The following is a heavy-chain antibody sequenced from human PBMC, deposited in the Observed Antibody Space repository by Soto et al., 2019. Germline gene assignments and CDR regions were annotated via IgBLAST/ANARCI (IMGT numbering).Heavy chain of an antibody. CDR3: ARDGEVRYSYWGSQYYYYYYYMDV. CDR2: INSDGSST. D-gene: IGHD5-18*01. Sequence: GGSLRLSCAASGFTFSSYWMHWVRQAPGKGLVWVSRINSDGSSTSYADSVKGRFTISRDNAKNTLYLQMNSLRAEDTAVYYCARDGEVRYSYWGSQYYYYYYYMDVWGKGTTVTVSS. CDR1: GFTFSSYW. V-gene: IGHV3-74*01. J-gene: IGHJ6*03.